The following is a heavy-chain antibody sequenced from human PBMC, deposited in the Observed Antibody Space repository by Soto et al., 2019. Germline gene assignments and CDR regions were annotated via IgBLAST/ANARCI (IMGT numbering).Heavy chain of an antibody. CDR1: GFTVSVYA. D-gene: IGHD2-2*02. Sequence: HPGGSMRPASTASGFTVSVYAVSWVGPPPGKGLEWVSVISAGGSTYYADSVKGRFTVSRANSKNTLYLQMNSLRAEDTAVYYCANVPIWCSSTSCYTEGFDYWGQGTLVTVSS. J-gene: IGHJ4*02. CDR3: ANVPIWCSSTSCYTEGFDY. V-gene: IGHV3-23*01. CDR2: ISAGGST.